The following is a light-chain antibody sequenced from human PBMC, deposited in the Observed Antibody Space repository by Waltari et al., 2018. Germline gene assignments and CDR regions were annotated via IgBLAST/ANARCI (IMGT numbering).Light chain of an antibody. CDR2: GAS. CDR3: QQTNSIPLT. CDR1: QNIHKF. J-gene: IGKJ4*01. Sequence: DIQTTQSPSALSASVGDRVTITCRASQNIHKFLTWYQQKPAKAHTRLIYGASKLQSGVPSRFSGSGYGTDFTLIISSLQPEDFASYYCQQTNSIPLTFGGGTKVDIK. V-gene: IGKV1-39*01.